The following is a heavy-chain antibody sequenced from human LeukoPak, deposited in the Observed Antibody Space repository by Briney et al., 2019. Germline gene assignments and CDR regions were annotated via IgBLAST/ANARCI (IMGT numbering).Heavy chain of an antibody. J-gene: IGHJ4*02. Sequence: GGSLRLSCATSGLSFSSFAISWVRQGPARGLEWVSSIRGNGETCYADSVKGRFTIASDSSSNTVYFQLNNLRVEHTAIYSFAKASWVSSTDAVRWGQGTLVTVSS. CDR2: IRGNGET. D-gene: IGHD3-16*01. CDR3: AKASWVSSTDAVR. V-gene: IGHV3-23*01. CDR1: GLSFSSFA.